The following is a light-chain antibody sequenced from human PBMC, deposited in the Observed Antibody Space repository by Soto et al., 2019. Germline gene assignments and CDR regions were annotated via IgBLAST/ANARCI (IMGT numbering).Light chain of an antibody. J-gene: IGLJ2*01. CDR2: GNS. CDR1: SSNIGAGYD. V-gene: IGLV1-40*01. Sequence: QSVLTQPPSVSGAPGQRVTISCTGSSSNIGAGYDVHWYQHLPGTAPRLLIYGNSNRPSGVPDRFSGSKSGTSASLAITGLQAEDEADYYCQSYDSSPDVVFGGGTKLTVL. CDR3: QSYDSSPDVV.